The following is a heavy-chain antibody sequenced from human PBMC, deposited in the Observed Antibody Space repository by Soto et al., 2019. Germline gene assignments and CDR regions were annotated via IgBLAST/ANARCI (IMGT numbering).Heavy chain of an antibody. CDR3: ARDLTTVTTTNWFDP. Sequence: GGSLRLSCAASGFTFSSYAMHWVHQAPGKGLEWVAVISYDGSNKYYADSVKGRFTISRDNSKNTLYLQMNSLRAEDTAVYYCARDLTTVTTTNWFDPWGQGTLVTVSS. CDR1: GFTFSSYA. J-gene: IGHJ5*02. CDR2: ISYDGSNK. V-gene: IGHV3-30-3*01. D-gene: IGHD4-4*01.